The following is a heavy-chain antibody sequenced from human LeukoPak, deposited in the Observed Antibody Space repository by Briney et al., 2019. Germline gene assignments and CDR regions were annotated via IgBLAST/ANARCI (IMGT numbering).Heavy chain of an antibody. CDR3: ARRHGFCGNGGSCYRRYYFDY. J-gene: IGHJ4*02. D-gene: IGHD2-15*01. CDR2: INHSGST. Sequence: SETLSLTCAVYGGSFSGYYWSWIRQPPGKGLEWIGEINHSGSTNYNPSLKSRVTISVDTSKNQFSLKLSSVTAADTAVYYCARRHGFCGNGGSCYRRYYFDYWGQGTLVTVSS. CDR1: GGSFSGYY. V-gene: IGHV4-34*01.